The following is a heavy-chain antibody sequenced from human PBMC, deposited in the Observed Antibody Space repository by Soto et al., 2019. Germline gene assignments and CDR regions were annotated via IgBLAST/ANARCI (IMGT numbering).Heavy chain of an antibody. J-gene: IGHJ6*02. CDR3: ARSQGSSTSLEIYYYYYYGMDV. D-gene: IGHD2-2*01. V-gene: IGHV1-69*01. CDR1: GGTFRSYA. CDR2: IIPIPGTA. Sequence: QVQLVQSGAEVKKPGSSVKVSCKASGGTFRSYAISWVRQAPGQGLEWMGGIIPIPGTANYAQKFQGRVTITADESKSTAYMELSSLRSEDTAVYYCARSQGSSTSLEIYYYYYYGMDVWGQGTTVTVSS.